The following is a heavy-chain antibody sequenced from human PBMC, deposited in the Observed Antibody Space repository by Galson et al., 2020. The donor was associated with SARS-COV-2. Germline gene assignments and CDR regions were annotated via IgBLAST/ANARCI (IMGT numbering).Heavy chain of an antibody. V-gene: IGHV4-61*01. Sequence: ASETLSLTCTVSGDSVSSGNYFWSWIRQPPGKGLDWIGYVSYTGSTNYSPSLKSRVTMSLDPTKNQFSLKLSFVTAADTAVYYCLAYTNSHYYFDFWGQGALVTVSS. CDR1: GDSVSSGNYF. J-gene: IGHJ4*02. CDR2: VSYTGST. D-gene: IGHD2-2*02. CDR3: LAYTNSHYYFDF.